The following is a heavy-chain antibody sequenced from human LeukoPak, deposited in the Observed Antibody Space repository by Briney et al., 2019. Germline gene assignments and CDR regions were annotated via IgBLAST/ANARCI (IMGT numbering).Heavy chain of an antibody. J-gene: IGHJ4*02. CDR1: GGSISSSSYY. CDR2: IYYSGST. D-gene: IGHD6-6*01. Sequence: SETLSLTCTVSGGSISSSSYYWGWIRQPPGKGLEWIGSIYYSGSTYYNPSLKSRVTISVDTSKNQFSLKLSSVTAADTAVFCCASLEYYSSAFGYWGQGTLVTVSS. CDR3: ASLEYYSSAFGY. V-gene: IGHV4-39*01.